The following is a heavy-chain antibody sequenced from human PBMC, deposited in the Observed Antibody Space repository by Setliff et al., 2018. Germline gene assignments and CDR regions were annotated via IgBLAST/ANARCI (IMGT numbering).Heavy chain of an antibody. V-gene: IGHV3-15*01. D-gene: IGHD4-4*01. J-gene: IGHJ5*01. CDR2: IKSSREGATS. CDR3: TTGPRDSRNYMTWLGS. CDR1: GITFKNAR. Sequence: GESLKISCSVSGITFKNARMTWVRQAPGKGPEWVGRIKSSREGATSDYGAPAKGRFTISRDDSKNMIYLQMNNLKSDDTGFYYCTTGPRDSRNYMTWLGSWGQGTLVTVSS.